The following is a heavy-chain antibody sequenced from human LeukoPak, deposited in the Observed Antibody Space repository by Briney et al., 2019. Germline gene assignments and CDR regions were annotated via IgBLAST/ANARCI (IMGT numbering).Heavy chain of an antibody. V-gene: IGHV3-48*03. D-gene: IGHD3-10*01. Sequence: GGSLRLSCAASGFTFSSYEMNWVRQAPGKGLEWVSYISSSGSTIYYADSVKGRFTISRDNAKNSLYLQMNSLRAEDTTVYYCARDPGGYMDVWGKGTTVTISS. CDR3: ARDPGGYMDV. J-gene: IGHJ6*03. CDR2: ISSSGSTI. CDR1: GFTFSSYE.